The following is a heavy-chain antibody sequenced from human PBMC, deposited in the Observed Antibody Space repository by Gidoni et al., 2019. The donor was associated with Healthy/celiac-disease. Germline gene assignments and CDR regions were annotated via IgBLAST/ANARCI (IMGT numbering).Heavy chain of an antibody. V-gene: IGHV4-34*01. CDR3: ARGRSPVLLWFGESESFDY. CDR2: INHSGST. J-gene: IGHJ4*02. D-gene: IGHD3-10*01. Sequence: QVQLQQWGAGLLKPSETLSLTCAVYGGSFSGYYWSWIRQPPGKGLEWIGEINHSGSTNYNPSLKSRVTISVDTSKNQFSLKLSSVTAADTAVYYCARGRSPVLLWFGESESFDYWGQGTLVTVSS. CDR1: GGSFSGYY.